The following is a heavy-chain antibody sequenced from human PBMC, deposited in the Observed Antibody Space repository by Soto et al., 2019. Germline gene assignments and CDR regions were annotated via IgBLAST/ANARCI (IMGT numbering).Heavy chain of an antibody. Sequence: SETLSLTCAVYGGSFSGYYWSWIRQPPGKGLEWIGEINHSGSTNYNPSLKSRVTISVDTSKNQFSPKLSSVTAADTAVYYCARSGYCSGGSCYFNASFDYWGQGTLVTVSS. CDR1: GGSFSGYY. J-gene: IGHJ4*02. V-gene: IGHV4-34*01. CDR2: INHSGST. D-gene: IGHD2-15*01. CDR3: ARSGYCSGGSCYFNASFDY.